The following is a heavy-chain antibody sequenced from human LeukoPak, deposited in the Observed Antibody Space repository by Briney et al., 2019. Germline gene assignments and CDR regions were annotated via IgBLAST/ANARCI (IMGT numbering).Heavy chain of an antibody. Sequence: AETLSLTCAVYGGSFSDYYWSLIRQPPGKGLEWVGEINHSGSTNYNPSLKSRVPISADTSKNQCSLKLSSVTAADTAVYYCARGYGYGRRFDYWGQGTLVTVSS. CDR2: INHSGST. D-gene: IGHD5-18*01. CDR3: ARGYGYGRRFDY. J-gene: IGHJ4*02. V-gene: IGHV4-34*01. CDR1: GGSFSDYY.